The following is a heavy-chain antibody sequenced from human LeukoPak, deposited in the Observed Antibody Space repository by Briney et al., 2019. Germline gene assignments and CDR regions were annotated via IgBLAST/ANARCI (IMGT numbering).Heavy chain of an antibody. J-gene: IGHJ3*02. CDR2: IGTAGDT. CDR1: GFTFSSYD. Sequence: GGSLRLSCAASGFTFSSYDMHWVRQATGKGLEWVSAIGTAGDTYYPGSVKGRFTISRDNAKDSLYLQMNSLRAEDTAVYYCAMSRCSGLLGWAFDIWGQGTMVTVSS. V-gene: IGHV3-13*01. CDR3: AMSRCSGLLGWAFDI. D-gene: IGHD2-21*01.